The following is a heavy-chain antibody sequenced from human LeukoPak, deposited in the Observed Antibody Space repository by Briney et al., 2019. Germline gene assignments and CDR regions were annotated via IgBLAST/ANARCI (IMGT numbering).Heavy chain of an antibody. CDR1: GDSISSST. CDR3: ARRIWADWYFDL. D-gene: IGHD6-19*01. Sequence: SETLSLTRTLPGDSISSSTWSWIRDPPGRGLEWIAYIYYSGSTTYNPSLKSRVDISVDTSKNQFSLNLSSVTAADTAVYYSARRIWADWYFDLWGRGTLVTVSS. J-gene: IGHJ2*01. V-gene: IGHV4-59*08. CDR2: IYYSGST.